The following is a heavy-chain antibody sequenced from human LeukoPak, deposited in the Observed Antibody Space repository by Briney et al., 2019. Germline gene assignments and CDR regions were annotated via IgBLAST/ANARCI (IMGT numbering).Heavy chain of an antibody. CDR3: ARRSKLDHCFDY. J-gene: IGHJ4*02. D-gene: IGHD1-1*01. Sequence: TLSLTCAVSGGSISSGDYYWSWIRQPPGKGLEWIGYIYYSGTAYYNPSLKSRVTISVDTSKNHFSLKLNSVTAADTAVYYCARRSKLDHCFDYWGQGTLVTVSS. CDR2: IYYSGTA. V-gene: IGHV4-30-4*08. CDR1: GGSISSGDYY.